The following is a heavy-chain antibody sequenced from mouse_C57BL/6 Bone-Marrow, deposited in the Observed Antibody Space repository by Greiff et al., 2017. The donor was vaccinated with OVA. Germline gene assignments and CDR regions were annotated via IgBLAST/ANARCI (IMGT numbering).Heavy chain of an antibody. CDR2: IDPSDSYT. Sequence: QVQLKQPGAELVRPGTSVKLSCKASGYTFTSYWMHWVKQRPGQGLEWIGVIDPSDSYTNYNQKCKGKATLTVDTSSSTAYMQLSSLTSEDSAVYYCARSHDGSSYWGQGTTLTVSS. J-gene: IGHJ2*01. CDR3: ARSHDGSSY. CDR1: GYTFTSYW. V-gene: IGHV1-59*01. D-gene: IGHD1-1*01.